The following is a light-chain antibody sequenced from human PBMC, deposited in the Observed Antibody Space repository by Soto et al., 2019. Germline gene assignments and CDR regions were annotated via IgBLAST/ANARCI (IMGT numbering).Light chain of an antibody. CDR2: DAS. J-gene: IGKJ4*01. CDR3: QQYESQPFT. CDR1: EXXXXX. V-gene: IGKV1-33*01. Sequence: DVQMTQSPXSLSASVXXXXXXTCQANEXXXXXLXWFQQKRGKAPRLLISDASHLEKGVPSRFSGTRSGTDFVLAIRSLQAEDVATYYCQQYESQPFTFGGGTKV.